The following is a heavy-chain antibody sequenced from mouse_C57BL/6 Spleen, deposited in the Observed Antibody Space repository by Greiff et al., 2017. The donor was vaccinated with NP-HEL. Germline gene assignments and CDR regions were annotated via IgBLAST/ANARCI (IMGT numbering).Heavy chain of an antibody. CDR3: ARSGTAQMDY. D-gene: IGHD3-2*02. CDR1: GYTFTSYW. J-gene: IGHJ4*01. Sequence: VKLQQPGAELVRPGSSVKLSCKASGYTFTSYWMHWVKQRPIQGLEWIGNIDPSDSETHYNQKFKDKATLTVDKSSSTAYMQLSSLTSEDSAVYYCARSGTAQMDYWGQGTSVTVSS. CDR2: IDPSDSET. V-gene: IGHV1-52*01.